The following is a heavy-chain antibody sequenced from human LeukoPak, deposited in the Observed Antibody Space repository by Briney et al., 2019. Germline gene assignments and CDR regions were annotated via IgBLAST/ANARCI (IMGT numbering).Heavy chain of an antibody. V-gene: IGHV5-51*01. CDR2: IFPRTSEV. D-gene: IGHD3-10*01. Sequence: GESLKISCKDVGNSFATYWVGWVRQMPGKGLEYMGIIFPRTSEVRYGPAFQGQVTISADKSLSTAYLQWTGLKASDTAMYYCARHTGRPQAGWFDPWGQGTLVTVSA. J-gene: IGHJ5*02. CDR1: GNSFATYW. CDR3: ARHTGRPQAGWFDP.